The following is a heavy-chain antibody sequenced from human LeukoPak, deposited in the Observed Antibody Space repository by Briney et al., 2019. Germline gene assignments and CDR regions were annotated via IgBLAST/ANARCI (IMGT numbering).Heavy chain of an antibody. J-gene: IGHJ4*02. Sequence: SETLSLTCAVYGGSFSGYYWSWIRQPPGKGLEWIGEINHSGSTNYNPSLKSRVTISVDTSKNQFSLKLSSVTAADAAVYYCARQTPWVSGSPDYWGQGTLVTVSS. CDR1: GGSFSGYY. V-gene: IGHV4-34*01. CDR2: INHSGST. D-gene: IGHD1-26*01. CDR3: ARQTPWVSGSPDY.